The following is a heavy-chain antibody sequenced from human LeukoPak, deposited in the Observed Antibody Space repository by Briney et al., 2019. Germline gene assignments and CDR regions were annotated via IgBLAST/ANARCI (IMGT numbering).Heavy chain of an antibody. D-gene: IGHD3-22*01. Sequence: PGGSLTLSCAASAFTFDDFTMHWVRQVPGKGLEWVSGISWTTDFIAYADSVKGRFTISRDNAKNSLYLQMNSLRPEGTALYFCAKDVGDYYGSTGYYFGDWGQGTLVIVSS. J-gene: IGHJ4*02. CDR1: AFTFDDFT. CDR3: AKDVGDYYGSTGYYFGD. V-gene: IGHV3-9*01. CDR2: ISWTTDFI.